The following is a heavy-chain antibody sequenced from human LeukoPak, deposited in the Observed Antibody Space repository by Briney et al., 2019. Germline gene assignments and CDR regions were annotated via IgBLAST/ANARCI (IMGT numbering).Heavy chain of an antibody. CDR1: GGSISSSSYY. Sequence: PSETLSLTCTVSGGSISSSSYYWGWIRQPPGKGLEWIGSIYYSGSTYYDPSLKSRVTISVDTSENQFSLKLSSVTAADTAVYYCARLNDYFDYWGQGTLVTVSS. V-gene: IGHV4-39*01. J-gene: IGHJ4*02. CDR2: IYYSGST. CDR3: ARLNDYFDY.